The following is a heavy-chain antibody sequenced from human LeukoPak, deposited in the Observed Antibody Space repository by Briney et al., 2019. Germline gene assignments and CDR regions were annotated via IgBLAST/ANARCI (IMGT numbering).Heavy chain of an antibody. CDR2: INSDGSST. V-gene: IGHV3-74*01. CDR3: AREPRGTIFGVVIIAYWYFDL. Sequence: GGSLRLSCAASGFTFSSYWMHWVRHAPGKGLVWVSRINSDGSSTIYADSVKGRFTISRDNAKNTLYLQMNSLRAEDTAVYYCAREPRGTIFGVVIIAYWYFDLWGRGTLVTVSS. CDR1: GFTFSSYW. D-gene: IGHD3-3*01. J-gene: IGHJ2*01.